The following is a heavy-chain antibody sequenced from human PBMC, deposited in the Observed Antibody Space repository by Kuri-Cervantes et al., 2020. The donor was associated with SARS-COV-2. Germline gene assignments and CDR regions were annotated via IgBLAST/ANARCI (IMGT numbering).Heavy chain of an antibody. V-gene: IGHV4-39*07. CDR2: IYYSGST. CDR3: ARDNPSALYYYYYGMDV. Sequence: SETLSLTCTVSGGSISSSSYYWGWIRQPPGKGLEWIGSIYYSGSTYYNPSLKSRVTISVDTSKNQFSLKLSSVTAADTAVYYCARDNPSALYYYYYGMDVWGQGTTVTVSS. J-gene: IGHJ6*02. D-gene: IGHD2-2*01. CDR1: GGSISSSSYY.